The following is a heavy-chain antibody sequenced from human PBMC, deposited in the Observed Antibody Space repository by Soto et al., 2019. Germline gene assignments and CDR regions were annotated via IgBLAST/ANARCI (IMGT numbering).Heavy chain of an antibody. V-gene: IGHV3-23*01. Sequence: GGSLRLSCAASGFTFSSYAMSWVRQTPGKGLEWVSAISGSGGSTYYADSVKGRFTISRDNSKNTLYLQTNSLRAEDTAVYYCAKETTIFGVVITDNWGQGTLVTVSS. CDR1: GFTFSSYA. D-gene: IGHD3-3*01. CDR2: ISGSGGST. J-gene: IGHJ4*02. CDR3: AKETTIFGVVITDN.